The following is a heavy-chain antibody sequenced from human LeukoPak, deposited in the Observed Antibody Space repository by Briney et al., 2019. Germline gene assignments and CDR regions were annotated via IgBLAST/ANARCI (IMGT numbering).Heavy chain of an antibody. D-gene: IGHD3-22*01. Sequence: SEILSLTCTVSGGSISSGDYYWSWIRQPPGKGLEWIGYIYYSGSTYYNPSLKSRVTISVDTSKNQFSLKLSSVTAADTAVYNCARGHYYDSSGYYPLFDYWGQGTLVTVSS. CDR2: IYYSGST. CDR3: ARGHYYDSSGYYPLFDY. V-gene: IGHV4-30-4*01. J-gene: IGHJ4*02. CDR1: GGSISSGDYY.